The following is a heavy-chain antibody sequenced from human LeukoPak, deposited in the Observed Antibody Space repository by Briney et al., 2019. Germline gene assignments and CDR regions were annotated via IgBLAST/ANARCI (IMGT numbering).Heavy chain of an antibody. CDR3: AKGRYSYLYYFDY. V-gene: IGHV3-23*01. CDR2: ISGSGGST. J-gene: IGHJ4*02. Sequence: GGSLRLSCAASGFTFSSYAMSWVRQAPGKGLGWVSAISGSGGSTYYADSVKGRFTISRDNSKNTLYLQMNSLRAEDTAVYYCAKGRYSYLYYFDYWGQGTLVTVSS. D-gene: IGHD5-18*01. CDR1: GFTFSSYA.